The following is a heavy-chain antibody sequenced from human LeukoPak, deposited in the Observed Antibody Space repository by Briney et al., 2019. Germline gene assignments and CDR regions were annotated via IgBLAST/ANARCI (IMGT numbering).Heavy chain of an antibody. D-gene: IGHD3-22*01. V-gene: IGHV4-61*02. J-gene: IGHJ4*02. CDR3: ARSSLYYYDSSGYPLDY. CDR1: GGSVRRGNYY. Sequence: SETLSLTCTVSGGSVRRGNYYWSWIRQPAGKGLEWIGRIYTSGSTNYNPSLKSRVTMSVDTSKNQFSLKLSSVTAADTAVYYCARSSLYYYDSSGYPLDYWGQGTLVTVSS. CDR2: IYTSGST.